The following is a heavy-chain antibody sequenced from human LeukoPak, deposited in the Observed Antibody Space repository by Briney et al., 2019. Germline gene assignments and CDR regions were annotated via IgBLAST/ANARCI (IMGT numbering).Heavy chain of an antibody. CDR3: ARGYSSSWNYFDY. V-gene: IGHV4-59*01. CDR2: VFDSGGT. Sequence: SETLSLTCTVSGGSISNYWWSWIRQPPGEGLEWIGYVFDSGGTNYNPSLKSRVTISVDTSKKQFSLKLSSVTAADTAVYYCARGYSSSWNYFDYWGQGTLVTVSS. D-gene: IGHD6-13*01. J-gene: IGHJ4*02. CDR1: GGSISNYW.